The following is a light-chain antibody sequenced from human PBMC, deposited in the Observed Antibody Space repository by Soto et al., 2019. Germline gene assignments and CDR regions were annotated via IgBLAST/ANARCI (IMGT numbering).Light chain of an antibody. CDR2: RNN. V-gene: IGLV1-47*01. CDR1: SSNIGSNY. J-gene: IGLJ3*02. CDR3: AAWDDGLSL. Sequence: QSVLTQPPSASGTPGQRVTISCSGSSSNIGSNYVYWYQQLPGTAPKLLIYRNNQRPSGVPDRFSGSKSGTSASLAISGLRSEDEADYYCAAWDDGLSLFGGGTKVTVL.